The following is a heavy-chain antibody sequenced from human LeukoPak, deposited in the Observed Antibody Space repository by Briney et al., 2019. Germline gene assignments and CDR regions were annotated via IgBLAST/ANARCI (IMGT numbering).Heavy chain of an antibody. Sequence: GGSLRLSCAASGFTFSSYSMNWVRQAPGKGLEWASYISSSSSTIYYADSVKGRFTISRDNAKNSLYLQVNSLRAEDTAVYYCARFRSSGWYPDAFDIWGQGTMVTVSS. V-gene: IGHV3-48*01. CDR2: ISSSSSTI. J-gene: IGHJ3*02. CDR3: ARFRSSGWYPDAFDI. CDR1: GFTFSSYS. D-gene: IGHD6-19*01.